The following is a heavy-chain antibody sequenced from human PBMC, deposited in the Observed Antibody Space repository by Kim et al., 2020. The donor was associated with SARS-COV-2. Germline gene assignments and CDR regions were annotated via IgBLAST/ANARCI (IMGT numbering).Heavy chain of an antibody. D-gene: IGHD3-16*01. CDR1: GFTFSSCS. CDR2: IYHGGSNK. J-gene: IGHJ6*01. Sequence: GGSLRLSCAASGFTFSSCSMSWVRQAPGKGLEWVAIIYHGGSNKYSAASMKGRFTISSDHSKNTLYLQMNSMRAEDTALYYSARDRYASFSGNRYYY. CDR3: ARDRYASFSGNRYYY. V-gene: IGHV3-30-3*01.